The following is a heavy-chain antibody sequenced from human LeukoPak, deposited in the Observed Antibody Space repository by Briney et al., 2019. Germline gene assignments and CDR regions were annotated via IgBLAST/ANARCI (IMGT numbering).Heavy chain of an antibody. CDR1: GGSISSSSYY. Sequence: PSETLSLTCTVSGGSISSSSYYWGWIRQPPGKGLEWVGSIYYSGSTYYNPSLKSRVTISVDRSKNQFSLKLSSVTAADTAVYYCAGGGELPFDYWGQGTLVTVSS. J-gene: IGHJ4*02. D-gene: IGHD1-26*01. CDR2: IYYSGST. CDR3: AGGGELPFDY. V-gene: IGHV4-39*07.